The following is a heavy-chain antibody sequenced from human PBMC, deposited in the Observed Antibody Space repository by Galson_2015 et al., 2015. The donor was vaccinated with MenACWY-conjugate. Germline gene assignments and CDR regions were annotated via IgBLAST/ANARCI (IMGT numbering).Heavy chain of an antibody. CDR2: INPNGGSI. CDR3: ARRRGDGYYGMDV. CDR1: GYSITSYY. J-gene: IGHJ6*02. D-gene: IGHD3-10*01. V-gene: IGHV1-46*01. Sequence: VKVSCKASGYSITSYYIDWVRQAPGQGLEWMGIINPNGGSITYAQKFQGRVTMTTDTSTSTVYMELSSLRSEDTAVYFCARRRGDGYYGMDVWGQGATVTVSS.